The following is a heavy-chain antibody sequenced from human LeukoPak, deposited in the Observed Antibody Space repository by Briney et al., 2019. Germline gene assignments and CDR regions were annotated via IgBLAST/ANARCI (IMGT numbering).Heavy chain of an antibody. J-gene: IGHJ4*02. V-gene: IGHV4-39*07. Sequence: SETLSLTCTVSGDSISSRSYYWGWIRQPPGKGLEWIGSIYYSEGTYYNPSLKSRVTISIDTSKNQFSLKLSSVTAADTAVYYCARERLGYCSGGSCYPFDYWGQGTLVTVSS. D-gene: IGHD2-15*01. CDR1: GDSISSRSYY. CDR3: ARERLGYCSGGSCYPFDY. CDR2: IYYSEGT.